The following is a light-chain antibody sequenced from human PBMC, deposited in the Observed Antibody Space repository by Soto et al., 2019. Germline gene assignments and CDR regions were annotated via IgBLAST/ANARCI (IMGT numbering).Light chain of an antibody. V-gene: IGKV1-5*03. CDR1: QSISNW. CDR3: QQYNTYLTWT. Sequence: IQMTQSPSTLSASVXXXXXXXXXXSQSISNWLAWYQQKPGKAPNLLIYRADXLXSGVPSRFSGSGSGTEFTLTISSLQPEDAATYYCQQYNTYLTWTFGQGTKVDI. J-gene: IGKJ1*01. CDR2: RAD.